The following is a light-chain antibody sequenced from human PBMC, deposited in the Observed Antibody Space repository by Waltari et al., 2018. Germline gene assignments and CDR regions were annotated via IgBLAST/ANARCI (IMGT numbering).Light chain of an antibody. J-gene: IGKJ4*01. CDR1: QGIRND. CDR3: LQYNSYPLT. Sequence: DIQMTQSTSSLSASVGDRVTITCRASQGIRNDLGWYQHKPQKAPKCLINGAASLQSGVPSRFSSSGCGTEFTLTISSLQPEDFATYYYLQYNSYPLTFGAGTKMEIK. CDR2: GAA. V-gene: IGKV1-17*01.